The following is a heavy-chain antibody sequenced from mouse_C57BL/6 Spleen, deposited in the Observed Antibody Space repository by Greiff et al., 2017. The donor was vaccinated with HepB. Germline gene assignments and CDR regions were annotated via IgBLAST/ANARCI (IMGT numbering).Heavy chain of an antibody. CDR3: GRSDPPYYYGDDY. Sequence: QVQLQQPGAELVKPGASVKMSCKASGYTFTSYWITWVKQRPGQGLEWIGDIYPGSGSTNYNEKFKSKATLTVDTSSSTAYMQLSSLTAEDSAVYYCGRSDPPYYYGDDYWGQGTTLTVSS. J-gene: IGHJ2*01. V-gene: IGHV1-55*01. D-gene: IGHD1-1*01. CDR2: IYPGSGST. CDR1: GYTFTSYW.